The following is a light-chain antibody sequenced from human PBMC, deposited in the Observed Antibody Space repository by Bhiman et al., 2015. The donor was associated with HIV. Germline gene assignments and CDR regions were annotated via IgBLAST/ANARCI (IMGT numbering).Light chain of an antibody. Sequence: QSVLTQPPSVSGAPGQRVTIFCTGSSSNVGGGYDVHWYQQLPGTAPKLLIFNNNNRPSGISRRFFGSRSGNTATLTITELQSEDEADYFCASYTGDSTWLFGVGTKLTVL. CDR3: ASYTGDSTWL. V-gene: IGLV1-40*01. CDR1: SSNVGGGYD. J-gene: IGLJ3*02. CDR2: NNN.